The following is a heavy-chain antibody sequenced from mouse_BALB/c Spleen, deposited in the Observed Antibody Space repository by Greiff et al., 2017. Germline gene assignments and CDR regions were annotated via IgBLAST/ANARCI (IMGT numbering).Heavy chain of an antibody. CDR1: GFTFSSYG. CDR3: ARDYAYFDY. J-gene: IGHJ2*01. D-gene: IGHD1-1*01. CDR2: ISSGGSYT. Sequence: EVMLVESGGDLVKPGGSLKLSCAASGFTFSSYGMSWVRQTPDKRLEWVATISSGGSYTYYPDSVKGRFTISRDNAKNTLYLQMSSLKSEDTAMYYCARDYAYFDYWGQGTTLTVSS. V-gene: IGHV5-6*01.